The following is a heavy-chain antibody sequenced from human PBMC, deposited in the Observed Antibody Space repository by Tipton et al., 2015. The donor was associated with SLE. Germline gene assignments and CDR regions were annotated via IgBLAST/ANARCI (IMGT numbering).Heavy chain of an antibody. Sequence: TLSLTCTVSGGSFSTGYDYWSWIRQPPGKGLEWIGYMSYSGNTYYNPSLKSRVSISIDTAKNQLSLKLSSVTAADTAVYYCVRETAGIWGFMFDYWGQGSLVSVSS. CDR3: VRETAGIWGFMFDY. CDR2: MSYSGNT. CDR1: GGSFSTGYDY. D-gene: IGHD2-21*02. J-gene: IGHJ4*02. V-gene: IGHV4-30-4*02.